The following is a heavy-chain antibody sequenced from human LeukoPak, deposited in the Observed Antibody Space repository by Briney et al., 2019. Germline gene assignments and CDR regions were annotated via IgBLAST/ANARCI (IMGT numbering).Heavy chain of an antibody. CDR1: GGTFSSYA. J-gene: IGHJ4*02. CDR3: ARDRAAAGLYYFDY. D-gene: IGHD6-13*01. CDR2: IIPIFGTA. V-gene: IGHV1-69*06. Sequence: GASVKVSCKASGGTFSSYAISWVRQAPGQGLEWMGRIIPIFGTANCAQKFQGRVTITADKSTSTAYMELSSLRSEDTAVYYCARDRAAAGLYYFDYWGQGTLVTVSS.